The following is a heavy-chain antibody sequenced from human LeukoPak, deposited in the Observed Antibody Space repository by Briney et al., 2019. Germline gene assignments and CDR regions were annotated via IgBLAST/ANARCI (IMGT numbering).Heavy chain of an antibody. V-gene: IGHV3-9*01. J-gene: IGHJ6*02. CDR1: GFTFDDYA. D-gene: IGHD5-18*01. Sequence: GGSLRLSCAASGFTFDDYAMHWVRQAPGKGLEWVSGISWNSGSIGYADSVKGRFTISRDNAKNSLYLQMNSLRAEDTAVYYCARDEWDTAMVGYYYYYGMDVWGQGTTVTVSS. CDR3: ARDEWDTAMVGYYYYYGMDV. CDR2: ISWNSGSI.